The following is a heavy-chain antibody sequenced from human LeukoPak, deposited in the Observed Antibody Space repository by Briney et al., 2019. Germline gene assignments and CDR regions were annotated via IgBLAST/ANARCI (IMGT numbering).Heavy chain of an antibody. CDR2: ISSNGGST. CDR1: GFTFSSYA. J-gene: IGHJ4*02. CDR3: ARCSSTSCYLGY. V-gene: IGHV3-64*01. D-gene: IGHD2-2*01. Sequence: GGSLRLSCAASGFTFSSYAMHWVRQAPGKGLEYVSAISSNGGSTYYANSVKGRFTISRDNSKNTLYLQMGSLRAEDMAVCYCARCSSTSCYLGYWGQGTLVTVSS.